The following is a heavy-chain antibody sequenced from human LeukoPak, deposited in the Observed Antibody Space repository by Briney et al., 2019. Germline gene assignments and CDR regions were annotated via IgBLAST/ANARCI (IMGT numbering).Heavy chain of an antibody. Sequence: ASVKVSCKASGYTFTSYAMNWVRQAPGQGLEWMGWINTNTGNPTYAQGFTGRFVFSLDTSVSTAYLQISSLKAEDTAVYYCAREREDYGDYPEYFQHWGQGTLVTVSS. CDR1: GYTFTSYA. CDR3: AREREDYGDYPEYFQH. CDR2: INTNTGNP. V-gene: IGHV7-4-1*02. D-gene: IGHD4-17*01. J-gene: IGHJ1*01.